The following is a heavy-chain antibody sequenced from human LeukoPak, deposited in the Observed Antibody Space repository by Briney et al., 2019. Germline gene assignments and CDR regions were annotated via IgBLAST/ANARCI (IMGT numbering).Heavy chain of an antibody. CDR2: INPKSGGT. D-gene: IGHD6-13*01. CDR3: APSRIGAVGYNWFDP. Sequence: GASVTVSCKASGYTFTGYYMHWVRQAPGQGLEWMGWINPKSGGTNYAQKFQGRVTMTRDTSIGTAYMDLSRLTSDDTAVYYCAPSRIGAVGYNWFDPWGQGTLVTVSS. J-gene: IGHJ5*02. V-gene: IGHV1-2*02. CDR1: GYTFTGYY.